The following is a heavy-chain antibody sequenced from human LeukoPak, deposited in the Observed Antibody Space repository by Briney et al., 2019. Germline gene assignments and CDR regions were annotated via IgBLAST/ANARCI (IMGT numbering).Heavy chain of an antibody. CDR1: GFTFSSYG. D-gene: IGHD6-13*01. J-gene: IGHJ3*02. V-gene: IGHV3-30*02. Sequence: GGSLRLSCAASGFTFSSYGMHWVRQAPGKGLEWVAFIRYDGSNKYYADSVKGRFTISRDNSKNTLYLQMNSLRAEDTAVYYCAKDEGVIAAAGEIDAFDIWGQGTMVTVSS. CDR2: IRYDGSNK. CDR3: AKDEGVIAAAGEIDAFDI.